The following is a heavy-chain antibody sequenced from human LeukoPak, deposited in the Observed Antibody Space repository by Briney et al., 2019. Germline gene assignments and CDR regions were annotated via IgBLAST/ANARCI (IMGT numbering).Heavy chain of an antibody. J-gene: IGHJ2*01. CDR3: ARDSGVSNWYFDL. CDR1: GFTVSSNY. Sequence: GGSLRLSCVASGFTVSSNYMSWVRQAPGKGLEWVSVVYGGGSTFYADSVKGRFTISRDTSKNTLYLQMHGLRAEDTAVYYCARDSGVSNWYFDLWGHGTLVTVSP. D-gene: IGHD3-10*01. V-gene: IGHV3-53*01. CDR2: VYGGGST.